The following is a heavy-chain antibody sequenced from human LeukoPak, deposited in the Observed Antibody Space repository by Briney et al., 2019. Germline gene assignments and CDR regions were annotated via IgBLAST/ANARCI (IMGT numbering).Heavy chain of an antibody. Sequence: SETLSLTCTVSGGSISSYYWSWIRQPPGKGLEWIGSVYYSGNTYYNPSLKSRVTISVDTSKNQFSLNLNSVTAADTAVYYCARVAAVTTYYYYYMDVWGKGTTVTVSS. D-gene: IGHD4-17*01. V-gene: IGHV4-39*07. CDR2: VYYSGNT. CDR3: ARVAAVTTYYYYYMDV. J-gene: IGHJ6*03. CDR1: GGSISSYY.